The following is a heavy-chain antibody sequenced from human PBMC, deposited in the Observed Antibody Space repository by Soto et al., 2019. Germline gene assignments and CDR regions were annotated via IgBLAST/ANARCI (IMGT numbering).Heavy chain of an antibody. V-gene: IGHV1-46*01. J-gene: IGHJ6*02. CDR2: INPSGGST. Sequence: ASVKVSCKASGYTFTSYYMHWVRQAPGQGLEWMGIINPSGGSTSYAQKFQGRVTMTRDTSTSTVYMELSSLRSEDTAVYYCARARRLRFLEWLPTYYYYGMDAWGQGTTVTVSS. D-gene: IGHD3-3*01. CDR3: ARARRLRFLEWLPTYYYYGMDA. CDR1: GYTFTSYY.